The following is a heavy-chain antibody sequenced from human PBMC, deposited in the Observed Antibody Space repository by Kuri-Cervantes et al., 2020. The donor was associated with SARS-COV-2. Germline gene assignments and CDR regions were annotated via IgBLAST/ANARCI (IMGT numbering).Heavy chain of an antibody. CDR2: INPNSGGT. Sequence: ASVKVSCKASGGSFSNYAISWVRQAPGQGLEWMGWINPNSGGTNYAQKFQGRVTMTRDTSIGTAYMELSRLRSDDTAVYYCARGSIFSDTGGWYFDYWGQGTLVTVSS. J-gene: IGHJ4*02. V-gene: IGHV1-2*02. CDR3: ARGSIFSDTGGWYFDY. D-gene: IGHD3-10*01. CDR1: GGSFSNYA.